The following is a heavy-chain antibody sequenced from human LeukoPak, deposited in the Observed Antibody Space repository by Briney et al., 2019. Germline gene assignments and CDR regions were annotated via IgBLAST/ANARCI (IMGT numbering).Heavy chain of an antibody. Sequence: SVKVSCKASGGTFTNYAINWVRQARGQGLEWMGRIIPILDVTNYAQKFQGRVTITADQSTRTAYMELSRLRSEDTAVYYCARGGGVDILTGFQYWGQGTLVTVSS. D-gene: IGHD3-9*01. CDR2: IIPILDVT. CDR1: GGTFTNYA. J-gene: IGHJ4*02. CDR3: ARGGGVDILTGFQY. V-gene: IGHV1-69*04.